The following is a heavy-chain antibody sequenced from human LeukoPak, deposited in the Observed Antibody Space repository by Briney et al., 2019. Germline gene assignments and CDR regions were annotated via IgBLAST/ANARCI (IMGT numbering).Heavy chain of an antibody. CDR1: GDSISSYY. Sequence: SETLSLTCTVSGDSISSYYWSWIRQPPRKGLEWIGHIYDSGGTNYNTSLKSRVTISVDPSQNQFSLKLSSVTAADTAVYYCARDHAHYDILTGYYYYYYMDVWGKGTTVTVSS. CDR3: ARDHAHYDILTGYYYYYYMDV. CDR2: IYDSGGT. V-gene: IGHV4-59*01. D-gene: IGHD3-9*01. J-gene: IGHJ6*03.